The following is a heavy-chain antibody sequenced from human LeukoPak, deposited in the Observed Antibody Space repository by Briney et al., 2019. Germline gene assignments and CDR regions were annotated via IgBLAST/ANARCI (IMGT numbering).Heavy chain of an antibody. CDR2: INTNSGGT. Sequence: AAVKVSCKASGYTFTGYYMHWVRQAPGQGLEWMGWINTNSGGTNYAQKFQGRVTMTRHTSISTAYMELRRLRSDDTAVYYCARYTYYYHSSGSPKAEYFQHWGQGTLVTVSS. CDR3: ARYTYYYHSSGSPKAEYFQH. CDR1: GYTFTGYY. V-gene: IGHV1-2*02. D-gene: IGHD3-22*01. J-gene: IGHJ1*01.